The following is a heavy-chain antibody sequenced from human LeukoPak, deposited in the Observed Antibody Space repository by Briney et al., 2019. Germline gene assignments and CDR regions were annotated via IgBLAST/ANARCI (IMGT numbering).Heavy chain of an antibody. CDR3: ARGPPNWGYDY. V-gene: IGHV1-8*01. J-gene: IGHJ4*02. CDR1: GYTFTSYD. D-gene: IGHD7-27*01. Sequence: ASVKVSCKASGYTFTSYDFNWVRQATGQRPEWMGWMSPNGGDTGYAQKFQDRVTMTRNTSISTAYMELSSLRSDDTAVYYCARGPPNWGYDYWGPGTLVTVSS. CDR2: MSPNGGDT.